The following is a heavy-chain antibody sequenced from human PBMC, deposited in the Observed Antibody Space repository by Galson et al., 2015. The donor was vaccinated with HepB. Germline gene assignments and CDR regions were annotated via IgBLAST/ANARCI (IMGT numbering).Heavy chain of an antibody. Sequence: SLTCAVSGGSISNSGNYWSWIRQPPGMGLEWIGYIHYIGNTYYNPSLRSRVTISIDRARNQFSLRLSSLTAADTAVYYCARESTGDFDIWGPGTIITVSA. CDR1: GGSISNSGNY. CDR3: ARESTGDFDI. D-gene: IGHD2-2*01. J-gene: IGHJ3*02. CDR2: IHYIGNT. V-gene: IGHV4-30-4*01.